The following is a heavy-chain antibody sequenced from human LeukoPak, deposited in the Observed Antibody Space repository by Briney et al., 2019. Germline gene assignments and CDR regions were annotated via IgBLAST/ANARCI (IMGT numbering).Heavy chain of an antibody. CDR3: ARGIYSSSSGYYYYYMDV. Sequence: ASVKVSCKASGYTFTGYYMHWVRQAPGQGLEWMGWINPNSGGTNYAQKFQGRVTITTDESTSTAYMELSSLRSEDTAVYYCARGIYSSSSGYYYYYMDVWGKGTTVTVSS. D-gene: IGHD6-6*01. CDR1: GYTFTGYY. CDR2: INPNSGGT. J-gene: IGHJ6*03. V-gene: IGHV1-2*02.